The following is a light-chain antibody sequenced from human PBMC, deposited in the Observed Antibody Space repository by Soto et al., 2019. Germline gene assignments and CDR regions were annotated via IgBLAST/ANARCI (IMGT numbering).Light chain of an antibody. CDR1: QSVSSY. CDR2: DAS. J-gene: IGKJ5*01. CDR3: QQRSNWPPIT. Sequence: ENMLNKSPGTLSLSPGEGATLSCRASQSVSSYLAWYQQKPGQAPRLLIYDASNRATGIPARFSGSGSGTDFTLTISSLEPEDFAVYYCQQRSNWPPITFCQGTLLEI. V-gene: IGKV3-11*01.